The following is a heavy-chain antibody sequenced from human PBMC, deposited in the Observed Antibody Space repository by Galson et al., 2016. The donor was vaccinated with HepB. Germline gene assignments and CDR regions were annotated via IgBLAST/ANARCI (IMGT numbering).Heavy chain of an antibody. J-gene: IGHJ6*02. V-gene: IGHV3-9*01. Sequence: SLRLSCAASGFPFDDYAMHWVRQAPGQGLEWVSGISWNSDNIAYADSVKGRFTISRDNAKNSLSLQMNSLRAEDTAVYYCARVRDYDFWSGFGMDVWGQGTTVTVSS. D-gene: IGHD3-3*01. CDR2: ISWNSDNI. CDR3: ARVRDYDFWSGFGMDV. CDR1: GFPFDDYA.